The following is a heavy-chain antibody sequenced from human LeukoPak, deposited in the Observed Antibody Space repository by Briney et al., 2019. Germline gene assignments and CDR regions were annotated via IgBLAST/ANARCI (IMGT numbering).Heavy chain of an antibody. CDR1: GYTFTSYG. D-gene: IGHD3-22*01. V-gene: IGHV1-18*01. CDR2: ISAYNGNT. Sequence: ASVKVSCKASGYTFTSYGIGWVRQAPGQGLEWMGWISAYNGNTNYAQKLQGRVTMTTDTSTSTAYMELRSLRSDDTAVYYCARDQGITMIVVVPVNAFDIWGQGTMVTVSS. J-gene: IGHJ3*02. CDR3: ARDQGITMIVVVPVNAFDI.